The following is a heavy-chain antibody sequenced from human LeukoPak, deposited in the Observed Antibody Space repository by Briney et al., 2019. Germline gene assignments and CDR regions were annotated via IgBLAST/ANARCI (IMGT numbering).Heavy chain of an antibody. D-gene: IGHD3-16*01. CDR2: ISPYNDNT. CDR3: TRARGGLRNAFDI. J-gene: IGHJ3*02. V-gene: IGHV1-18*01. Sequence: GAAVKVSCKASGYTLNNYDINWGRQAPGQGLEWMGWISPYNDNTYSAQKFQGGVTMATDTSTNTAYMELRSVTSDDTAVYFCTRARGGLRNAFDIWGQGTMVTVSS. CDR1: GYTLNNYD.